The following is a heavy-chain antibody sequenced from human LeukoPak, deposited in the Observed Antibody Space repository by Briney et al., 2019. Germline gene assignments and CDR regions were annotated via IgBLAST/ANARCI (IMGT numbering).Heavy chain of an antibody. CDR3: AREGGPYCSSTSCYPDY. CDR2: IYYSGST. Sequence: SETLSLTCTVSGGSISTYCWTWIRQPPGKGLEWIGHIYYSGSTSYNPSLKSRVTMSVDTSKNQFSLKLSSVTAADTAVYYCAREGGPYCSSTSCYPDYWGQGTLVTVSS. CDR1: GGSISTYC. J-gene: IGHJ4*02. V-gene: IGHV4-59*12. D-gene: IGHD2-2*01.